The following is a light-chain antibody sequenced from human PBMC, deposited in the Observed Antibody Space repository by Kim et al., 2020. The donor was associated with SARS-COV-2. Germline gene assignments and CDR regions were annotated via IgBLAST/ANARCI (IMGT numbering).Light chain of an antibody. J-gene: IGKJ2*01. CDR2: AAS. Sequence: DIQMTQSPSSLSAYVGDTATITCRTSHSIGSYLNWYQQRPGKAPEPLIYAASRLESGVPSRFSGSGSGTDFTLTISSLQPEDFATYYCQQSHSTPPYTFGPGTKLEI. CDR1: HSIGSY. CDR3: QQSHSTPPYT. V-gene: IGKV1-39*01.